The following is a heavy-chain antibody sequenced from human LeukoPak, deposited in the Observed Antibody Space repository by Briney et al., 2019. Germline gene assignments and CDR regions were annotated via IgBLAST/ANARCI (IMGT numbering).Heavy chain of an antibody. CDR2: IYYSGST. D-gene: IGHD6-13*01. J-gene: IGHJ4*02. CDR3: AGAGSSWSRAFDY. Sequence: SETLSLTCTVSGGSISSGGYYWSWIRQHPGTGLEWIGYIYYSGSTYYNPSLKSRVTISVDTSKNQFSLKLSSVTAADTAVYYCAGAGSSWSRAFDYWGQGALVTVSS. CDR1: GGSISSGGYY. V-gene: IGHV4-31*03.